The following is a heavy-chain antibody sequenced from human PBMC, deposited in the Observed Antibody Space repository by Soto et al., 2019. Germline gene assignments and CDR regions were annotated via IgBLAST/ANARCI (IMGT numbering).Heavy chain of an antibody. Sequence: QVQLVQSGAEVKKPGASVKVSCKASGYTFTSYGISWVRQAPGQGLEWMGWISADNGNTNYAQKLQGRVTMTTDTSTSTAYMELRSLRSDDTAVYYCARDPRPNIVLMVYAIDSPANWFDPWGQGTLVTVSS. D-gene: IGHD2-8*01. CDR1: GYTFTSYG. CDR2: ISADNGNT. CDR3: ARDPRPNIVLMVYAIDSPANWFDP. J-gene: IGHJ5*02. V-gene: IGHV1-18*01.